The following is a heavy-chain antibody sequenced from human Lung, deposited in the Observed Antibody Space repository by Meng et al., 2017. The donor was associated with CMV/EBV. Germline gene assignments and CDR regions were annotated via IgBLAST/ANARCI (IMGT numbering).Heavy chain of an antibody. CDR1: GFTFSNYA. Sequence: GGSXRLXCAASGFTFSNYAMHWVRQAPGKGLEYVSAISNNGGSTYYADSVMGRFTISRDNSKNTLYLQMCSLGAEDTAVYYCVIRIYCTSSNCHSVYWGQGTAVTVSS. CDR2: ISNNGGST. J-gene: IGHJ4*02. CDR3: VIRIYCTSSNCHSVY. D-gene: IGHD2-2*01. V-gene: IGHV3-64*02.